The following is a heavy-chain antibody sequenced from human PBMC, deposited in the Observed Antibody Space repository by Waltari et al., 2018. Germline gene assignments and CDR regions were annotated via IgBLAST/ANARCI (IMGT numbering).Heavy chain of an antibody. CDR3: ARGTHTYYYGSGSRYYFDY. CDR1: GGTFSSYA. CDR2: IIPIFGTA. D-gene: IGHD3-10*01. V-gene: IGHV1-69*12. Sequence: QVQLVQSGAEVKKPGSSVKVSCKASGGTFSSYAISWVRQAPGQGLEWMGGIIPIFGTANYAQKFQGRVTITADESTSTAYMELSSLRSEDTAVYYCARGTHTYYYGSGSRYYFDYWGQGTLVTVSS. J-gene: IGHJ4*02.